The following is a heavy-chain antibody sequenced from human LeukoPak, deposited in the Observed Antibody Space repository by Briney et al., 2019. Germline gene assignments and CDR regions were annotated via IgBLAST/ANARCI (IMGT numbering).Heavy chain of an antibody. D-gene: IGHD3-16*01. Sequence: ASVKVSCKASGYTFTSYDINWVRQATGQGLEWMGWMNPNSGNTGYAQKFQGRVTMTRNTSISTAYMDLSSLRSEDTAIYYCATELEVMAFDLWGRGTLVTVSA. V-gene: IGHV1-8*01. CDR1: GYTFTSYD. J-gene: IGHJ2*01. CDR2: MNPNSGNT. CDR3: ATELEVMAFDL.